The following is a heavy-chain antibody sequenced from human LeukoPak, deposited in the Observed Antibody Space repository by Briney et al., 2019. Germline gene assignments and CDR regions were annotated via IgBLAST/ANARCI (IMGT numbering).Heavy chain of an antibody. CDR2: ISSSSSYI. V-gene: IGHV3-21*01. CDR1: GFTFSSYS. J-gene: IGHJ4*02. Sequence: PGGSLRLSCAASGFTFSSYSMNWVRQAPGKGLEWVSSISSSSSYIYYADSVKGRFTISRDNAKNSLYLQMNSLRAEDTAVYYCASPHVIDSSSFLKYWGQGTLVTVSS. D-gene: IGHD6-6*01. CDR3: ASPHVIDSSSFLKY.